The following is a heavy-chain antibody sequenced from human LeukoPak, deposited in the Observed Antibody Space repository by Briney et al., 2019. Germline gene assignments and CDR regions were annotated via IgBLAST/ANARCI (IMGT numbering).Heavy chain of an antibody. J-gene: IGHJ6*03. V-gene: IGHV3-11*01. Sequence: GGSLRLSCEASGFTFSDYYMSWIRQAPGKGLEWISYISNNGNIKKYADFVKGRFTISRDNAKNSLYLQMHSLRAEDTAVYYCARYYYDSSSYWAGLYYYYYYMDVWGKGTTVTISS. CDR3: ARYYYDSSSYWAGLYYYYYYMDV. CDR2: ISNNGNIK. D-gene: IGHD3-22*01. CDR1: GFTFSDYY.